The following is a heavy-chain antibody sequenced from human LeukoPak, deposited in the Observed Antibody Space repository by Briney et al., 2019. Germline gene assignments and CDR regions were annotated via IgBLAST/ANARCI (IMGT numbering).Heavy chain of an antibody. D-gene: IGHD3-9*01. CDR3: ARYRWLRYFDWLSEADY. CDR1: GYTFTTYG. J-gene: IGHJ4*02. V-gene: IGHV1-18*01. CDR2: ISAYNGNT. Sequence: ASVKVSCKASGYTFTTYGISWVRQAPGQGLEWMGWISAYNGNTNYAQKLQGRVTMTTDTSTSTAYMELRSLRSDDTAVYYCARYRWLRYFDWLSEADYWGQGTLVTVSS.